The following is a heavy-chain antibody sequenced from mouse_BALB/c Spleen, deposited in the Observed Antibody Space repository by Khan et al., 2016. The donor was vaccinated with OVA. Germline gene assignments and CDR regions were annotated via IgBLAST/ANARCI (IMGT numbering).Heavy chain of an antibody. J-gene: IGHJ2*01. D-gene: IGHD3-1*01. CDR3: ARRGAARATCDYFDY. CDR1: GYTFTNYW. Sequence: QVQLKQSGAELVRPGTSVKMSCKAAGYTFTNYWIGWVKQRPGHGLEWIGDFFPGGGYTNYNEKFKGKATLTADTSSSTAYMQLSSLTSEASALYYCARRGAARATCDYFDYWGQGTTLTVSS. CDR2: FFPGGGYT. V-gene: IGHV1-63*02.